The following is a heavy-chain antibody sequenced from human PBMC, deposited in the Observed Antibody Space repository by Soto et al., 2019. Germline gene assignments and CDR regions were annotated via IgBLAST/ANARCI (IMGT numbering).Heavy chain of an antibody. Sequence: SETLSLTCTVSGGSISSYYWSWIRQPPGKGLEWIGYIYYSGSTNYNPSLKSRVTISVDTSKNPFSLKLSSVTAADTAVYYCARERHSGYFYFDYWGQGTLVTVSS. D-gene: IGHD5-12*01. CDR1: GGSISSYY. J-gene: IGHJ4*02. CDR2: IYYSGST. V-gene: IGHV4-59*01. CDR3: ARERHSGYFYFDY.